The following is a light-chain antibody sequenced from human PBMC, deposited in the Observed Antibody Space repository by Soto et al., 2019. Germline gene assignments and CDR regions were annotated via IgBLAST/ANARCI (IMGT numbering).Light chain of an antibody. CDR3: QSYDSRLRGVI. Sequence: QSVLTQPPSVSGAPGQMVTISCTGSSSNIGARYDVHWYQHLPGTAPKLLIYGNIYRPSGVPDRFSGSKSGTSVSLAITGLQAEDEADYYCQSYDSRLRGVIFGGGTKVTVL. CDR1: SSNIGARYD. J-gene: IGLJ2*01. V-gene: IGLV1-40*01. CDR2: GNI.